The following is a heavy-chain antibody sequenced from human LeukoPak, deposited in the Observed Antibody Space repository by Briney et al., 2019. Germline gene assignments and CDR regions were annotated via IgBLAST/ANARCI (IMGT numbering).Heavy chain of an antibody. CDR1: GGSITSGGYY. D-gene: IGHD2-15*01. CDR2: IYYSGST. J-gene: IGHJ4*02. Sequence: SQTLSLTCTVSGGSITSGGYYWSWIRQHPGKGLEWIGYIYYSGSTYYNPSLKSRLTISVGTSKNQFSLKLSSVTAADTAVYYCARWVRTDDIGSTFDFFDYWGRGTLVTVSS. CDR3: ARWVRTDDIGSTFDFFDY. V-gene: IGHV4-31*03.